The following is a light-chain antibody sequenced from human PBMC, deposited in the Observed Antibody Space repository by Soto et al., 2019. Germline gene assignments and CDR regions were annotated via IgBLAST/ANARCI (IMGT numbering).Light chain of an antibody. V-gene: IGKV3-15*01. CDR1: QSVFSS. Sequence: EIVMTQSPATLSVSPGERATLSCRASQSVFSSLAWYQQKPGQAPRLLIYGAATRATGIPARFSGSGSGTEFTLTISSLQSEDFAVYYCQQFSSYPLTFGGGTKVDIK. J-gene: IGKJ4*01. CDR3: QQFSSYPLT. CDR2: GAA.